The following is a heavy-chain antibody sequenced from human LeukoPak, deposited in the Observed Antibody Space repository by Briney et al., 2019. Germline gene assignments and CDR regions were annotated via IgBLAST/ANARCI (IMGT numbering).Heavy chain of an antibody. J-gene: IGHJ5*02. D-gene: IGHD3-10*01. CDR1: GGSISSYY. Sequence: SETLSLTCTVSGGSISSYYWSWIRQPPRKGLEWIGYIYYSGSTNYNPSLKSRVTISVDTSKNQFSLKLSSVTAADTAVYYCAREVPWFGELPNWFDPWGQGTLVTVSS. CDR2: IYYSGST. CDR3: AREVPWFGELPNWFDP. V-gene: IGHV4-59*01.